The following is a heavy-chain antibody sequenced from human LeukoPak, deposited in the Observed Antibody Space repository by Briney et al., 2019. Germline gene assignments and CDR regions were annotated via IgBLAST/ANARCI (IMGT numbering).Heavy chain of an antibody. CDR2: ISGSGGST. CDR1: GFTFSSYA. CDR3: AKDYGGNAGYFDY. V-gene: IGHV3-23*01. D-gene: IGHD4-23*01. Sequence: TGGSLRLSCAASGFTFSSYAMSWVRQPPGKGLEWVSAISGSGGSTYYADSVKGRFTISRDNSKNTLYLQMNSLRAEDTAIYYCAKDYGGNAGYFDYWGQGTLVTVSS. J-gene: IGHJ4*02.